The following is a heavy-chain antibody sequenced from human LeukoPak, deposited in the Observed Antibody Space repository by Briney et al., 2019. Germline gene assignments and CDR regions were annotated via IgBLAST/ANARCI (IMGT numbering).Heavy chain of an antibody. Sequence: PGGSLRLSCAASGFTVSSNYMSWVRQAPGKGLEWVSLIYSGGSTYYADSVKGRFTISRDNSKNTLYLQMNSLRAEDTAVYYCARAWDSSGWYWFDPWGQGTLVTVSS. D-gene: IGHD6-19*01. V-gene: IGHV3-53*01. CDR1: GFTVSSNY. J-gene: IGHJ5*02. CDR3: ARAWDSSGWYWFDP. CDR2: IYSGGST.